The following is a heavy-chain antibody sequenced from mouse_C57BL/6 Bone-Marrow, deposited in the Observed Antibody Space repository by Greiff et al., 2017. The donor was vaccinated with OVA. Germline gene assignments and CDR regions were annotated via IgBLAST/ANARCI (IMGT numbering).Heavy chain of an antibody. CDR3: ARGGYYGGGAMDY. J-gene: IGHJ4*01. V-gene: IGHV1-72*01. D-gene: IGHD1-1*01. CDR2: IDPNSGGT. CDR1: GYTFTSYW. Sequence: QVQLQQPGAELVKPGASVKLSCKASGYTFTSYWMHWVKQRPGRGLEWIGRIDPNSGGTKNNEKFKSKATLTVDKPSSTAYMRLSSLTSEDSAVDYCARGGYYGGGAMDYWGQGTSVTVSS.